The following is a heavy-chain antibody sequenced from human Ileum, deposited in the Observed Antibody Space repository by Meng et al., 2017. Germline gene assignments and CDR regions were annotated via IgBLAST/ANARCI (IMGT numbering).Heavy chain of an antibody. D-gene: IGHD3-10*01. J-gene: IGHJ4*02. Sequence: QVRLVQSGTEAKKPGASVKISCETSGFTLTSDYMHWVRQAPGQAPEWMGLINPGGGTTRYAQKFQGRVIMTRDTSTSTVYVELSGLRSDDTAVYYCAKAYTSSSPFDYWGQGTLVTVSS. V-gene: IGHV1-46*01. CDR3: AKAYTSSSPFDY. CDR2: INPGGGTT. CDR1: GFTLTSDY.